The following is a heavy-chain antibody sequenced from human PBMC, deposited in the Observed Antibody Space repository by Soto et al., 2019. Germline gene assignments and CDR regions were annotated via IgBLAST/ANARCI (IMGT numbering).Heavy chain of an antibody. CDR2: IFYSGST. CDR1: GFSISSYY. J-gene: IGHJ6*02. D-gene: IGHD3-3*01. CDR3: ATDGQITLFGVASAPYAMDV. V-gene: IGHV4-59*01. Sequence: PLETLSLTYTFSGFSISSYYWIWIRQPPGKGLEWIGYIFYSGSTNYNPSLKSRVTISVDTSKNQFSLKSDDTAMYYCATDGQITLFGVASAPYAMDVWGQGTTVTVSS.